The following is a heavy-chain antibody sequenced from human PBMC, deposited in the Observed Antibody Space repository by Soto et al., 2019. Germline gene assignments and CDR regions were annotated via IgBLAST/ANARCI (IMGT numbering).Heavy chain of an antibody. CDR2: IDVYNGNT. J-gene: IGHJ3*02. D-gene: IGHD3-10*01. V-gene: IGHV1-18*01. Sequence: QVQLVQSAAEVKKPGASVKVSCKASGHTFTRYGVSWVRQAPGQGLEWMGWIDVYNGNTKYAQRLQGRVTMTTDTSKTTVYMELRSLTSDDTALSCCATENRDDAFDMWGHGTMLTVSS. CDR3: ATENRDDAFDM. CDR1: GHTFTRYG.